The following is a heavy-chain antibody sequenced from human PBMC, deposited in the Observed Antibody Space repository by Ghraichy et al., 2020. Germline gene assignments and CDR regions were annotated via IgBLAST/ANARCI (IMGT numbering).Heavy chain of an antibody. V-gene: IGHV3-53*01. CDR2: LYTSGVT. CDR1: GFSVSTNY. Sequence: GESLNISCAASGFSVSTNYMNWVRQAPGKGLEWVALLYTSGVTRYADSVKGRFTISRDHSRNTLSLQMSGLKGGDSAVYFCARDPTCTTATCHPHGMDVWGPGTTVTVSS. CDR3: ARDPTCTTATCHPHGMDV. D-gene: IGHD2/OR15-2a*01. J-gene: IGHJ6*02.